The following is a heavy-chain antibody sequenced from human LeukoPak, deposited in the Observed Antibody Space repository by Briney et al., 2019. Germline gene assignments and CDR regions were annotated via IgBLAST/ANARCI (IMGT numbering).Heavy chain of an antibody. D-gene: IGHD5-12*01. V-gene: IGHV3-74*01. CDR2: INNDGAST. Sequence: PGGSLRLSCATSGFTLSSYWMHWVRQVPGKGLEWLSRINNDGASTSYADSVKGRFTISRDNAKNTLYLRMNSLRAEDTALYYCARKPLSGGYGGTIDYWGQGTLVTVSS. CDR1: GFTLSSYW. CDR3: ARKPLSGGYGGTIDY. J-gene: IGHJ4*02.